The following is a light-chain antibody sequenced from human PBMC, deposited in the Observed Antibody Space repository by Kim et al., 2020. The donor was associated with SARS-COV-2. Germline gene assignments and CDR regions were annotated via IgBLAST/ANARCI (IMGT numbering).Light chain of an antibody. V-gene: IGLV4-69*01. CDR3: QTWGTGIVV. J-gene: IGLJ2*01. Sequence: QPVLTQSPSASASLGASVKLTCTLSSGHSNYAIAWHQQQPEKGPRYLMKLNSDGTHNKGDGIPDRFSGSSSGAERYLTISSLQSGDEADYYCQTWGTGIVVFGGGTQLTVL. CDR1: SGHSNYA. CDR2: LNSDGTH.